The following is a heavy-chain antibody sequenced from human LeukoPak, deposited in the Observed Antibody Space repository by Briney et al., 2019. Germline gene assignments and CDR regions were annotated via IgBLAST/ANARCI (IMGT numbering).Heavy chain of an antibody. Sequence: GASLRLSCAASGFTFSSYAMSWVRQAPGKGLEWVSAISGSGGSTYYADSVKGRFTISRDNSKNTLYLQMNSLRAEDTAVYYCAKRAGNQYCYYDSSGGETDYWGQGTLVTVSS. J-gene: IGHJ4*02. D-gene: IGHD3-22*01. V-gene: IGHV3-23*01. CDR2: ISGSGGST. CDR1: GFTFSSYA. CDR3: AKRAGNQYCYYDSSGGETDY.